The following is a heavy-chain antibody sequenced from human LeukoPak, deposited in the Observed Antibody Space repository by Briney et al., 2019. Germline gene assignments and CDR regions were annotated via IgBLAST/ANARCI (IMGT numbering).Heavy chain of an antibody. Sequence: GESLRLSCAASGCTFSSYSMTWVRQAPGKGLEWVSYISGSSSPIYYADSVKGRFTISRDNAKNSVYLQMNSLRDEDTAVYYCARGTNFDYWGQGTLVTVSS. J-gene: IGHJ4*02. CDR2: ISGSSSPI. CDR3: ARGTNFDY. CDR1: GCTFSSYS. V-gene: IGHV3-48*02. D-gene: IGHD1-14*01.